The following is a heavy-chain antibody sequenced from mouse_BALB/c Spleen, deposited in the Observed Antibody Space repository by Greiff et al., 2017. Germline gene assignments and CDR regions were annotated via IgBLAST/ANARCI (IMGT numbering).Heavy chain of an antibody. V-gene: IGHV5-6-4*01. Sequence: EVKLMESGGGLVKPGGSLKLSCAASGFTFSSYTMSWVRQTPEKRLEWVATISSGGSYTYYPDSVKGRFTISRDNAKNTLYLQMSSLKSEDTAMYYCTRERDWAMDYWGQGTSVTVSS. CDR1: GFTFSSYT. CDR3: TRERDWAMDY. CDR2: ISSGGSYT. J-gene: IGHJ4*01. D-gene: IGHD3-3*01.